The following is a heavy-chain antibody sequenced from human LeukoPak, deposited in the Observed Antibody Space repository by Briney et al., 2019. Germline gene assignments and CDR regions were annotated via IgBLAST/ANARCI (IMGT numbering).Heavy chain of an antibody. CDR2: IYTSGST. CDR1: GGSISSGSYY. CDR3: ARPATYCSSTSCYSRGYFDY. Sequence: SQTLSLTCTVSGGSISSGSYYWSWIRQPAGKGLEWIGRIYTSGSTNYNPSLKSRVTISVDTSKNQFSLKLSSVTTSDTAVYYCARPATYCSSTSCYSRGYFDYWGQGTLVTVSS. J-gene: IGHJ4*02. D-gene: IGHD2-2*02. V-gene: IGHV4-61*02.